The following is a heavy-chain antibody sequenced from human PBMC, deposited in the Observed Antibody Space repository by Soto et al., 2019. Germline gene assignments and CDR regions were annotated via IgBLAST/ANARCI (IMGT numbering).Heavy chain of an antibody. Sequence: ASVKVSRKASGYTFTIYGITWARQAPGQGLEWMGWISAYNGNTNYAQKLQGRVTMTTDTSTSTAYMELRSLRSDDTAVYYCARGRGLAAAGTRYYYGMDVWGQGTTVTVSS. CDR2: ISAYNGNT. CDR3: ARGRGLAAAGTRYYYGMDV. J-gene: IGHJ6*02. CDR1: GYTFTIYG. D-gene: IGHD6-13*01. V-gene: IGHV1-18*01.